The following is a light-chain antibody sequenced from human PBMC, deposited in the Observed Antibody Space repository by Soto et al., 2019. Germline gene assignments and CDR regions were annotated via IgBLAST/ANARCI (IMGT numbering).Light chain of an antibody. Sequence: SYELTQPPSVSVAPGQTASITCGGDNIVSRSVHWYQQKPGQAPVVVVNDDSDRPSGIPERFSGSNSGNTATLTISRVEAGDEADYYCQVWDNYSASFGGGTQRTVL. CDR1: NIVSRS. CDR2: DDS. J-gene: IGLJ2*01. V-gene: IGLV3-21*02. CDR3: QVWDNYSAS.